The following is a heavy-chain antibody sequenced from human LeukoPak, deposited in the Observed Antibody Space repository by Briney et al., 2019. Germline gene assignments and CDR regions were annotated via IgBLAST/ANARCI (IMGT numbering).Heavy chain of an antibody. V-gene: IGHV3-48*01. CDR1: GFTFSTYS. D-gene: IGHD6-6*01. CDR2: ISSSSSTI. CDR3: AGGASEYSSSGDFAC. Sequence: PGGSLRLSCAASGFTFSTYSMNWVLQAPGKGLEWVSYISSSSSTIYYADSVKGRFTISRDNAKNSLYLQMNSLSADDTAVYYCAGGASEYSSSGDFACWGQGTLVTVSS. J-gene: IGHJ4*02.